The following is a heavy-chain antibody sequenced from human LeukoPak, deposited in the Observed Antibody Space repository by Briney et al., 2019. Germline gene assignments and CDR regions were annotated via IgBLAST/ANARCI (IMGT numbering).Heavy chain of an antibody. J-gene: IGHJ3*02. CDR3: ARDCSGGSCYGAFDI. D-gene: IGHD2-15*01. CDR2: IYDSGST. Sequence: SQTLSLTCTVSGASIRSGDYYWSWIRQPPGKGLEWIGYIYDSGSTYYNPSLKSRITISVDTSESRFSLKLSSVTATDTAVYYCARDCSGGSCYGAFDIWGQGTMVTVSS. V-gene: IGHV4-30-4*01. CDR1: GASIRSGDYY.